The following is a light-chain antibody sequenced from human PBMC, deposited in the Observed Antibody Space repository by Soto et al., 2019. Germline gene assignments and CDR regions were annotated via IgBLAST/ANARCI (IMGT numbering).Light chain of an antibody. CDR3: QHHDSYSPSWQ. V-gene: IGKV1-5*03. CDR1: QNINEY. J-gene: IGKJ1*01. Sequence: DIQMTHSPSTLSASVGYIVTITFRASQNINEYLALYQQKPGKAPKLLIYMASSLESECPSRFSGSGSGTEIDLTISSLQPDDSATYYCQHHDSYSPSWQFGQGTKVDIK. CDR2: MAS.